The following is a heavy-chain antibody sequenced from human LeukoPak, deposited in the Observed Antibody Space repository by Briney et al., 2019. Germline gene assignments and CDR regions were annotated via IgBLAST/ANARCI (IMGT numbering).Heavy chain of an antibody. CDR3: AKDILRFLEWLSSPGVD. J-gene: IGHJ4*02. D-gene: IGHD3-3*01. CDR2: IRYDGSNK. V-gene: IGHV3-30*02. CDR1: GFTFSSYG. Sequence: GGSLRLSCAASGFTFSSYGMHWVRQAPGKGLEWVAFIRYDGSNKYYADSVKGRFTISRDNSKNTLYLQMNSLRAEDTAVYYCAKDILRFLEWLSSPGVDWGQGTLVTVSS.